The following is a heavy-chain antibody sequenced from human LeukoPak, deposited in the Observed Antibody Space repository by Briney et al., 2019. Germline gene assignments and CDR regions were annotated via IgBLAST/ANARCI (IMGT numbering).Heavy chain of an antibody. D-gene: IGHD3-16*01. V-gene: IGHV1-2*02. Sequence: ASVKVSCKTSGYTFTGCYMHWVRQAPGQGLEWMGWINPNSGDTKYAQKFQGRVTMTRDTSISTAYMELSRLRSDDTAVYYCATQRGSYLWGTDFDYWGQGTLVTVSS. CDR3: ATQRGSYLWGTDFDY. CDR2: INPNSGDT. CDR1: GYTFTGCY. J-gene: IGHJ4*02.